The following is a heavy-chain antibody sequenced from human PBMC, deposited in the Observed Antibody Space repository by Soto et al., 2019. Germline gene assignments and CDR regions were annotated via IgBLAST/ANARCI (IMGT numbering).Heavy chain of an antibody. CDR1: GGSISSSNW. J-gene: IGHJ6*02. Sequence: QVQLQESGPGLVKPSGTLSLTCAVSGGSISSSNWWSWVRQPPGKGLEWIGEIYHSGSTNYNPSLKSRGPISVDKSKNQLSLKLSSVTAADTAVYYCARVVGGYYYGMDVWGQGTTVTVSS. V-gene: IGHV4-4*02. D-gene: IGHD2-2*01. CDR2: IYHSGST. CDR3: ARVVGGYYYGMDV.